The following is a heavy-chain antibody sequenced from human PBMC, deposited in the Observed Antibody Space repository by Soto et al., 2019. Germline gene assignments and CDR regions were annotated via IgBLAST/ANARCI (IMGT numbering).Heavy chain of an antibody. D-gene: IGHD5-12*01. CDR1: GFTFDDYT. CDR2: ISWDGGST. Sequence: GSLRLSCAASGFTFDDYTMHWVRQAPGKGLEWVSLISWDGGSTYYADSVRGRFTISRDKSKNSLYLQMNSLRTEDTALYYCAKDHEMATGEYFDYWGQGTLVTVSS. V-gene: IGHV3-43*01. CDR3: AKDHEMATGEYFDY. J-gene: IGHJ4*02.